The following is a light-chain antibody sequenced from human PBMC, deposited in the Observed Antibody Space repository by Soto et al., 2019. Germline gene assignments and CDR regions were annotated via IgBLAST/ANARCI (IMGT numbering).Light chain of an antibody. J-gene: IGLJ2*01. Sequence: QSVLTQPASVSGSPGQSITISCTGTSSDVGAYNYVSWYQQHPGKAPKLLIYEVSNRPSGVSNRFSGSKSGNTASLTISGLQAVDEADYYCTSYTTSSTVAFGGGTKLTVL. CDR1: SSDVGAYNY. CDR3: TSYTTSSTVA. V-gene: IGLV2-14*01. CDR2: EVS.